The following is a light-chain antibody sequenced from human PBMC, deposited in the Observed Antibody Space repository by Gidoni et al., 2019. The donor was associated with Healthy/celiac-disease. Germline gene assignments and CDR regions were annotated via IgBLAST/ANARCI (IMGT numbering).Light chain of an antibody. Sequence: DLQMTQSHSSLSAYVGDRVTITCRASQGIRNDLGWYQQKPGKAPKRRIYAAASLQSGVPSRCSGSGSGTEVTLTISSLQPEDFATYYCLQHNSYPRYTFGQGTKLEIK. J-gene: IGKJ2*01. CDR3: LQHNSYPRYT. V-gene: IGKV1-17*01. CDR2: AAA. CDR1: QGIRND.